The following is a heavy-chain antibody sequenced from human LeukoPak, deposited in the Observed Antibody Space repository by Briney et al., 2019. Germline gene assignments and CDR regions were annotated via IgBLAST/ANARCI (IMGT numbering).Heavy chain of an antibody. J-gene: IGHJ4*02. CDR1: GGSISSSSYY. D-gene: IGHD6-13*01. Sequence: SETLSLTCTVSGGSISSSSYYWGWIRQPPGKGLEWIGGIYYSGSTYYNPSLKSRVTISVDTSKNQFSLKLSSVTAADTAVYYCARRLAGTEDYWGQGTLVTVSS. V-gene: IGHV4-39*01. CDR2: IYYSGST. CDR3: ARRLAGTEDY.